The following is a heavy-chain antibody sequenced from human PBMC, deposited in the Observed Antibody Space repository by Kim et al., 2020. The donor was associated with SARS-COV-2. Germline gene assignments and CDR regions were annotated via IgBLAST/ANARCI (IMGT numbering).Heavy chain of an antibody. Sequence: ASVKVSCKASGYTFTSYDINWVRQATGQGLEWMGWMNPNSGNTGYAQKFQGRVTMTRNTSISTAYMELSSLRSEDTAVYYCARVPYDYVWGSHSRWFDPWGQGTLVTVSS. CDR3: ARVPYDYVWGSHSRWFDP. D-gene: IGHD3-16*01. CDR2: MNPNSGNT. CDR1: GYTFTSYD. J-gene: IGHJ5*02. V-gene: IGHV1-8*02.